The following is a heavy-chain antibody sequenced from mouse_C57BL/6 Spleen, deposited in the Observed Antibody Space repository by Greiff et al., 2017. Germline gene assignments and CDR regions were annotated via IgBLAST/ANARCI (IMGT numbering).Heavy chain of an antibody. CDR1: GYAFSSSW. J-gene: IGHJ2*01. Sequence: VKLVESGPELVKPGASVKISCKASGYAFSSSWMNWVKQRPGKGLEWIGRIYPGDGDTNYNGKFKGKATLTADKSSSTAYMQLSSLTSEDSAVYFCARWDTTVVATKDYWGQGTTLTVSS. D-gene: IGHD1-1*01. CDR2: IYPGDGDT. CDR3: ARWDTTVVATKDY. V-gene: IGHV1-82*01.